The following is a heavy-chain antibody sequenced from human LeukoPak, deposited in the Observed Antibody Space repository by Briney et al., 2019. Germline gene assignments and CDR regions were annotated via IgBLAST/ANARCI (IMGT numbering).Heavy chain of an antibody. D-gene: IGHD6-13*01. Sequence: SETLSLTCTVSGGSISSYYWSWIRQPPGKGLEWIGYIYYSGSTNYNPSLKSRVTISVDTSKNQFSLKLSSVTAADTAAYYCARLAAADRFDYWGQGTLVTVSS. V-gene: IGHV4-59*08. CDR3: ARLAAADRFDY. J-gene: IGHJ4*02. CDR1: GGSISSYY. CDR2: IYYSGST.